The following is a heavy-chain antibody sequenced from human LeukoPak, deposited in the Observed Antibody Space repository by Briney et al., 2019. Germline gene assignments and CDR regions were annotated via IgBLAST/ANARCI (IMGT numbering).Heavy chain of an antibody. V-gene: IGHV4-34*01. CDR1: GKSFSGYY. CDR2: INHSGST. CDR3: ASLEMATSHNPFDY. J-gene: IGHJ4*02. Sequence: PSETLSLTCAVYGKSFSGYYWSWIRQPPGMGLEWIGEINHSGSTNYNPSLKSRVTISVDTSKNQFSLKLSSVTAADTAVYYCASLEMATSHNPFDYWGQGTLVTVSS. D-gene: IGHD5-24*01.